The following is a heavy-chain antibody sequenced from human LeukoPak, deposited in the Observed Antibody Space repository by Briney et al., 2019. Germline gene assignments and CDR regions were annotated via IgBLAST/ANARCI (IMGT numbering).Heavy chain of an antibody. D-gene: IGHD5-18*01. CDR2: IYYSGST. CDR1: GGSTSSYY. CDR3: ARDLGYSYGPFYYYYYGMDV. J-gene: IGHJ6*02. Sequence: SETLSLTCTVSGGSTSSYYWSWIRQPPGKGLEWIGYIYYSGSTNYNPSLKSRVTISVDTSKNQFSLKLSSVTAADTAVYYCARDLGYSYGPFYYYYYGMDVWGQGTTVTVSS. V-gene: IGHV4-59*01.